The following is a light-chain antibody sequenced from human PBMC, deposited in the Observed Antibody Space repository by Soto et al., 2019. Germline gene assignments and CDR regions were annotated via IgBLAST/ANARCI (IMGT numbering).Light chain of an antibody. V-gene: IGLV1-40*01. Sequence: QSVLTQPPSVSGAPGQRVTISCSVSSSNIGAGHDVHWYQQLPGTAPKLLMYGNTNRPSGVPDRFSGSKSGTSASLAITGLQAEDEADSYCQSYDSSLSAWVFGGGTKLTVL. CDR1: SSNIGAGHD. J-gene: IGLJ3*02. CDR3: QSYDSSLSAWV. CDR2: GNT.